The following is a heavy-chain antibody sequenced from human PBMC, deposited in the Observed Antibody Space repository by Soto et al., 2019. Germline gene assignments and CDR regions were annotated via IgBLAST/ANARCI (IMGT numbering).Heavy chain of an antibody. CDR1: GFTVSSYY. CDR3: AKNPGYYYDSTGYHFDY. Sequence: GGSLRLSCAASGFTVSSYYMNWVRQAPGKGLEWVSVIYSGGSTYYADSVKGRFTISRDNSKNTLYLQMNSLRAEDTAVYYCAKNPGYYYDSTGYHFDYWGEGTLVTVSS. V-gene: IGHV3-53*01. D-gene: IGHD3-22*01. CDR2: IYSGGST. J-gene: IGHJ4*02.